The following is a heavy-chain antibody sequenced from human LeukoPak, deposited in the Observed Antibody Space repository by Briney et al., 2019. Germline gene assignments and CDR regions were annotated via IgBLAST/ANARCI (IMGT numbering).Heavy chain of an antibody. CDR1: GGTFSSYA. CDR2: IIPIFGTA. CDR3: ATSSMGVFGVVKWDRGKDYYYYYGMDV. J-gene: IGHJ6*02. V-gene: IGHV1-69*13. Sequence: GASVKVTCKASGGTFSSYALSWVRQAPGQGLEWMGGIIPIFGTANYAQKFQGRVTITADESTSTAYMELSSQRSEDTAVYYCATSSMGVFGVVKWDRGKDYYYYYGMDVWGQGTTVTVSS. D-gene: IGHD3-3*01.